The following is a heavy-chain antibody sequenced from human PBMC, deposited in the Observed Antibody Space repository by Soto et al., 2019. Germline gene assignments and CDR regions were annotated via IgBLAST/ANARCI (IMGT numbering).Heavy chain of an antibody. J-gene: IGHJ6*03. CDR1: GFTFSDYY. V-gene: IGHV3-11*01. CDR3: ASGVAGTRFYYYDMDV. CDR2: ISGSCSTI. Sequence: QVQLVESGGGLVKPGGSLRLSCAASGFTFSDYYMSWIRQAPGKGLEWVSYISGSCSTIYYADSVKARFTITRDNAKKALHLQMNGLRAEDTAVYYCASGVAGTRFYYYDMDVLGEGTTVSVS. D-gene: IGHD2-15*01.